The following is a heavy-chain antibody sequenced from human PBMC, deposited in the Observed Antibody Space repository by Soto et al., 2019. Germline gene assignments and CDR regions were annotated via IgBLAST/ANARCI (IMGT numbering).Heavy chain of an antibody. CDR3: VRTSLVVAAATREDY. V-gene: IGHV3-74*01. Sequence: VRSLRVSCSASWFAFIDYTIGWVRLTPGKGLVWVSRINSDGSSTSYADSVKGRFTISRDNAKNTLYLQMNSLRAEDTAVYYCVRTSLVVAAATREDYWGQPPLVTVSS. J-gene: IGHJ4*02. CDR2: INSDGSST. CDR1: WFAFIDYT. D-gene: IGHD2-15*01.